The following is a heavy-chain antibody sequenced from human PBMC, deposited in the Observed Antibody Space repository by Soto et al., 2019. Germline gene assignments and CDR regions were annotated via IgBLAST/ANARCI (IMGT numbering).Heavy chain of an antibody. Sequence: GGSLRLSCAASGFTFSSYGMHWVRQAPGKGLEWVAVISYDGSNKYYADSVKGRFTISRDNSKNTLYLQMNSLRAEDTAVYYCAKVGPSHSGYDLADYWGQGTLVTVSS. V-gene: IGHV3-30*18. CDR1: GFTFSSYG. J-gene: IGHJ4*02. CDR3: AKVGPSHSGYDLADY. CDR2: ISYDGSNK. D-gene: IGHD5-12*01.